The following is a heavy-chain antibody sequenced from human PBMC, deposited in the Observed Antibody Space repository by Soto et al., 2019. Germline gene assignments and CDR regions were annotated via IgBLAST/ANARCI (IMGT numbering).Heavy chain of an antibody. CDR1: GGSISSGDYY. CDR3: ARGQMTYYDILTGAPAFDY. V-gene: IGHV4-30-4*01. CDR2: IYYSGST. J-gene: IGHJ4*02. D-gene: IGHD3-9*01. Sequence: QVQLQESGPGLVKPSQTLSLTCTVSGGSISSGDYYWSWIRQPPGKGLEWIGYIYYSGSTYYNPSLTTRVTISVDTSKNPCSLKLSSGTAADTAVYYCARGQMTYYDILTGAPAFDYWGQGTLVTVSS.